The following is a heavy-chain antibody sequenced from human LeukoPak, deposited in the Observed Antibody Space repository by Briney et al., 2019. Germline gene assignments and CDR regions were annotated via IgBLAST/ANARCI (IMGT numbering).Heavy chain of an antibody. J-gene: IGHJ6*01. D-gene: IGHD3-10*01. CDR3: ARDRGTMVRGVIPGAYYYGMDV. Sequence: AGSLSLSCAASGFTFSSYSWNWVRQPPGKGLEWVAYISNSSSTIYYSVSLKGRFNISRDNAKNSLYLQMNSLRDEDTAVYYCARDRGTMVRGVIPGAYYYGMDVWGQGTTVTV. CDR1: GFTFSSYS. V-gene: IGHV3-48*02. CDR2: ISNSSSTI.